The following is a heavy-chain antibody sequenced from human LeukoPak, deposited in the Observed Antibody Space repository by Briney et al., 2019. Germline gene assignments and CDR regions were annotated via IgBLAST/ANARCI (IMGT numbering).Heavy chain of an antibody. V-gene: IGHV4-39*07. Sequence: SETLSLTCTVSGGSISSYYWGWIRQPPGRGLEWIGIIYYSGTTYYNPSLKSRVTISIDTSKNQFSLKLTSVTAADTAVYFCARNFPGVGCSGGSCYDYWGQGTLVTVSS. CDR3: ARNFPGVGCSGGSCYDY. CDR1: GGSISSYY. CDR2: IYYSGTT. D-gene: IGHD2-15*01. J-gene: IGHJ4*02.